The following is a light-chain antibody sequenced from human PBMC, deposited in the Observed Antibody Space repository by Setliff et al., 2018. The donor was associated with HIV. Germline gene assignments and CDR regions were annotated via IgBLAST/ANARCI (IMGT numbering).Light chain of an antibody. J-gene: IGLJ1*01. V-gene: IGLV2-11*01. CDR3: CSYAGTYIFYV. CDR2: DVT. Sequence: QSALTQPRSVSGSPGQSVTISCTGTSSDVGAYNYVSWYQHHPGKAPKLMIYDVTKRPSGVPDRFSGSKSDNTASLTISGLQAEDEADYYCCSYAGTYIFYVSGTGTKVTVL. CDR1: SSDVGAYNY.